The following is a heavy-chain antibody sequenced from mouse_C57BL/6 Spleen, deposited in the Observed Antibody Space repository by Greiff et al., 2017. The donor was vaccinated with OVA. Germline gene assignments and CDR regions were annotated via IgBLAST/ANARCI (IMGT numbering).Heavy chain of an antibody. CDR2: ISYDGSN. CDR3: ARKGGDSFAY. D-gene: IGHD2-13*01. Sequence: ESGPGLVKPSQSLSLTCSVTGYSITSGYYWNWIRQFPGNKLEWMGYISYDGSNNYNPSLKNRISITRYTSKNQFFLKLNSVTTEDTATYYCARKGGDSFAYWGQGTLVTVSA. V-gene: IGHV3-6*01. J-gene: IGHJ3*01. CDR1: GYSITSGYY.